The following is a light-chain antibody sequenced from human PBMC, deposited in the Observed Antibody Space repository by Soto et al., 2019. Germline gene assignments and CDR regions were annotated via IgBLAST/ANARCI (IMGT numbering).Light chain of an antibody. V-gene: IGLV2-14*01. J-gene: IGLJ1*01. CDR2: EVN. CDR1: SSDIGAYDY. CDR3: LSFTTCSNNL. Sequence: QSALTQPPSASGSPGQSVTISCTGTSSDIGAYDYVSWFQQHPGKAPKLMISEVNNRPSGVSNRFSGSKSGNTAYLTISGLQVEDEADYFCLSFTTCSNNLFGNGTKFTGL.